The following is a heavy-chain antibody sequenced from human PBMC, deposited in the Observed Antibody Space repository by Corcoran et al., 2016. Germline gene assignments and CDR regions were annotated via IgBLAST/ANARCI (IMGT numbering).Heavy chain of an antibody. D-gene: IGHD3-10*01. CDR2: ISWDGGST. CDR1: GFTFDDYA. V-gene: IGHV3-43D*03. J-gene: IGHJ4*02. CDR3: ATSLWFGELGCPPDY. Sequence: EVQLVESGGVVVQPGGSLRRSCAASGFTFDDYAMHWVRQAPGKGLEWVSLISWDGGSTYYADSVKGRFTISRDNSKNSLYLQMNSLRAEDTALYYCATSLWFGELGCPPDYWGQGTLVTGSS.